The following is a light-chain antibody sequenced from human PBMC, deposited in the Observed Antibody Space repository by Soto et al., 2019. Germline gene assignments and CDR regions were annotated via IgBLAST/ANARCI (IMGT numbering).Light chain of an antibody. CDR2: EVI. J-gene: IGLJ2*01. V-gene: IGLV2-8*01. Sequence: QSALTQPPSASGSPGQSVTISCTGTSSDVGGYNYVSWYQQHPGKAPKLMIYEVIKRPSGVPDRFSGSKSGNTASLTVSGLQAEDEADYYCSSYAGSKNVVLGGGTKLTVL. CDR3: SSYAGSKNVV. CDR1: SSDVGGYNY.